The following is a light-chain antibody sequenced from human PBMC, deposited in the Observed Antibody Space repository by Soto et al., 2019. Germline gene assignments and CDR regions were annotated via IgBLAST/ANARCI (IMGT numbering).Light chain of an antibody. J-gene: IGKJ3*01. Sequence: DIVMTQSPLSLPVTPGEPASISCRSSQSLLHSNGYTYLYWYLQKPGQSPQLLIYWGSNRSSGVPDRFSGSGSGTDFTLKISRVEAEDVGVYYCMQALQTPLSFGPGTKVD. CDR1: QSLLHSNGYTY. V-gene: IGKV2-28*01. CDR2: WGS. CDR3: MQALQTPLS.